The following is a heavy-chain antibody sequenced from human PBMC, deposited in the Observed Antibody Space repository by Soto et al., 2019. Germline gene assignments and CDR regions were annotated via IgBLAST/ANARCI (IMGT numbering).Heavy chain of an antibody. Sequence: ASVKVSCKASNYTFTTYGISWVRQAPGQGLEWMGWISPYSGNTNYARKFQGRVTLTTDTATSTAYMELGSLRSDDTAVYFCARDTYFDNSGYYYDYWGQGTLVTVSS. CDR2: ISPYSGNT. CDR3: ARDTYFDNSGYYYDY. CDR1: NYTFTTYG. J-gene: IGHJ4*02. V-gene: IGHV1-18*01. D-gene: IGHD3-22*01.